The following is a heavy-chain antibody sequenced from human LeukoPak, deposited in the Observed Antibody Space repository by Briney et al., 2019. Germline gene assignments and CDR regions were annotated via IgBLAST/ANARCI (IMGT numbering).Heavy chain of an antibody. CDR2: IVVGSGNT. CDR1: GFTFSNSA. CDR3: AVDVIYESD. V-gene: IGHV1-58*01. D-gene: IGHD2/OR15-2a*01. Sequence: SLKLSCKASGFTFSNSAVQWVRQARGPRLERKGWIVVGSGNTNYAQKLQERVTITRDMSTSRAYMELSSLRSEDTGVYYCAVDVIYESDWGQGTLVTVSS. J-gene: IGHJ4*02.